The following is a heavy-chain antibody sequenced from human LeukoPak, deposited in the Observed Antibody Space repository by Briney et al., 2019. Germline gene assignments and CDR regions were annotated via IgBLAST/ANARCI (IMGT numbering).Heavy chain of an antibody. D-gene: IGHD4-17*01. CDR2: IYTSGST. CDR3: ARERRDYGEPYYFDY. J-gene: IGHJ4*02. V-gene: IGHV4-4*07. CDR1: SGSISSYY. Sequence: SETLSLTCTVSSGSISSYYWSWIRQPAGKGLEWIGRIYTSGSTNYNPSLKSRVTMSVDTSKNQFSLKLSSVTAADTAVYYCARERRDYGEPYYFDYWGQGTLVTVSS.